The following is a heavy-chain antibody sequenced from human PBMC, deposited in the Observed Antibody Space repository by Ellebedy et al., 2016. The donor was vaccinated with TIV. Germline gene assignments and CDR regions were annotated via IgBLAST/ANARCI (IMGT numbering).Heavy chain of an antibody. D-gene: IGHD3/OR15-3a*01. V-gene: IGHV2-26*03. CDR2: ISSSDEK. CDR3: ARKGDWSLKD. J-gene: IGHJ4*02. CDR1: GFSLSNASMA. Sequence: SGPTLVKPTETLTLTCTIAGFSLSNASMAVSWIRQPPGDPLEWLAHISSSDEKSYSTSLKSRLTISKDTSKSQVVLTMTTSHPVDTATDYCARKGDWSLKDWGQGTLVTVSS.